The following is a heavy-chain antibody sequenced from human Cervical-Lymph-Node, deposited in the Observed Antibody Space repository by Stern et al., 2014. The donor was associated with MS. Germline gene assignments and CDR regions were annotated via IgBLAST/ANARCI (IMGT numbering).Heavy chain of an antibody. CDR1: GGTFSTYA. CDR3: ASGGRSSWYFDL. CDR2: IIPILGTA. D-gene: IGHD6-6*01. Sequence: DQLVESEAEVKKPGSSVKVSCKASGGTFSTYAISWVRQAPGQVLDWMGGIIPILGTATYEQKFQGSVTSTPDESTTTAYMELSSLRSEDTAMYYCASGGRSSWYFDLWGRGTLVTVSS. J-gene: IGHJ2*01. V-gene: IGHV1-69*01.